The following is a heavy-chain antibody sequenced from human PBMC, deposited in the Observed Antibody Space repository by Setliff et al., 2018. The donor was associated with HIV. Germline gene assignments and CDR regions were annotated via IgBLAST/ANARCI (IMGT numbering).Heavy chain of an antibody. J-gene: IGHJ5*02. CDR2: IYYRGGT. Sequence: SETLSLTCTVSGGSVSSYYWSWIRQPPGKGLEWLGYIYYRGGTNYNPSLKSRVTISVDTSKNQFSLRLKSVTAADTAVYYCTILAREDYCRETWCYHNWFDPWCQGTLVTVSS. D-gene: IGHD2-15*01. V-gene: IGHV4-59*08. CDR3: TILAREDYCRETWCYHNWFDP. CDR1: GGSVSSYY.